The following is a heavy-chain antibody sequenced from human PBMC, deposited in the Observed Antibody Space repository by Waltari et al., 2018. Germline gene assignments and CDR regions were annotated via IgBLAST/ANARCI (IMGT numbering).Heavy chain of an antibody. CDR1: GGTFSSYA. Sequence: QVQLVQSGAEVKKPGSSVKVSCKASGGTFSSYAISWVRQAPGQGLEWMGGIIPIFGTANYAQKFQGRVTITTDESTSTAYMELSSLRSEDTAVYYCARGYCSGGSCPQYNWFDPWGQGTLVTVSS. CDR2: IIPIFGTA. CDR3: ARGYCSGGSCPQYNWFDP. D-gene: IGHD2-15*01. V-gene: IGHV1-69*05. J-gene: IGHJ5*02.